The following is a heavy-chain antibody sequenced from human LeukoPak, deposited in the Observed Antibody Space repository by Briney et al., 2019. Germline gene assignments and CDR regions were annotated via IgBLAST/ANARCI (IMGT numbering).Heavy chain of an antibody. D-gene: IGHD6-19*01. CDR3: ARGFSVAALDY. Sequence: KPSQTLSLTCGISGDSVSSNSATRNWIRQSPSRGLEWLGRTYYRSKWYYEYAVSLQSRITIDPDTSNNQFSLQLDSVTPEDTALYYCARGFSVAALDYWAQGNLVTVSS. J-gene: IGHJ4*02. CDR2: TYYRSKWYY. CDR1: GDSVSSNSAT. V-gene: IGHV6-1*01.